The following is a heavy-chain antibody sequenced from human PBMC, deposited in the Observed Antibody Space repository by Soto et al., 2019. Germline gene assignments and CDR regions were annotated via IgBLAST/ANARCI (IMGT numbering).Heavy chain of an antibody. V-gene: IGHV1-18*01. CDR1: GYTFTSYG. D-gene: IGHD1-26*01. Sequence: QVQLLQSGAEVKKPGASVKVSCKASGYTFTSYGISWVRQSPGQGLEGMGWISAYNGNTKYAQKLQGRVTMTTDTPTSTAYMELRSLRSDDTAVYYCAREHNSGYLDYWGQGTLVTVSS. CDR3: AREHNSGYLDY. J-gene: IGHJ4*02. CDR2: ISAYNGNT.